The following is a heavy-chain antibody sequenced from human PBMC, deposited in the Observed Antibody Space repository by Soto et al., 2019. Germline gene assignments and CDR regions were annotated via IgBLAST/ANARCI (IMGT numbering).Heavy chain of an antibody. CDR3: VTGSSGWYWDY. J-gene: IGHJ4*02. D-gene: IGHD6-19*01. V-gene: IGHV3-64D*06. Sequence: EVQLVESGGGLVQPGGSLRLSCSASGFTFSSYAMHWVRQAPGKGLEYVSAISSNGGSTYYADSVKGRFTISRDNSKNTLYLQMSSLRAEDTALYYCVTGSSGWYWDYWGQGTLVTVSS. CDR1: GFTFSSYA. CDR2: ISSNGGST.